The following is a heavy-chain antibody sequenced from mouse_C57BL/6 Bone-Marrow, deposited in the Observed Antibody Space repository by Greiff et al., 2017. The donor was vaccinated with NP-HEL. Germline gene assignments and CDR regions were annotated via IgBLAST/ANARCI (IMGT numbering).Heavy chain of an antibody. V-gene: IGHV5-4*03. D-gene: IGHD1-1*01. CDR1: GFTFSSYA. CDR2: ISDGGSYT. J-gene: IGHJ1*03. Sequence: EVKLVESGGGLVKPGGSLKLSCAASGFTFSSYAMSWVRQTPEKRLEWVATISDGGSYTYYPDNVKGRFTISRDNAKNNLYLQMSHLKSEDTAMYYCARFYYGSSLGYWYCDVWGTGTTVTVSS. CDR3: ARFYYGSSLGYWYCDV.